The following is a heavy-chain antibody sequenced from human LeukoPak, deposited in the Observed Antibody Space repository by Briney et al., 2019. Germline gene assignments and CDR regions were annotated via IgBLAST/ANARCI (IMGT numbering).Heavy chain of an antibody. V-gene: IGHV4-61*01. Sequence: SETLSLTCTVSGGSISSSSYYWSWIRQPPGKGLEWIGYIYYSGSTNYNPSLKSRVTISVDTSKNQFSLKLSSVTAADTAVYYCAGTPGELSFDYWGQGTLVTVSS. CDR3: AGTPGELSFDY. CDR1: GGSISSSSYY. D-gene: IGHD3-16*02. J-gene: IGHJ4*02. CDR2: IYYSGST.